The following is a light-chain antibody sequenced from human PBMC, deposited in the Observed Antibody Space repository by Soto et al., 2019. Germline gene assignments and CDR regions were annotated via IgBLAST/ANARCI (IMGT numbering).Light chain of an antibody. CDR3: CSYAGGSGFVV. V-gene: IGLV2-23*03. J-gene: IGLJ2*01. CDR2: EGS. Sequence: QSVLTQPASVSGSPGQSITIPCTGTSSDVGSYNLVSWYQQHPGKAPKLMIYEGSKRPSGVSNRFSGSKSGNTASLTISGLQAEDEAEYYCCSYAGGSGFVVFGGGTKLTVL. CDR1: SSDVGSYNL.